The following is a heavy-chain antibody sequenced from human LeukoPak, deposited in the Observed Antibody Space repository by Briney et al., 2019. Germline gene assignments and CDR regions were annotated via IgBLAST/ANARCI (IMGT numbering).Heavy chain of an antibody. CDR3: ARAGRSGFDY. V-gene: IGHV4-34*01. CDR2: INHSGST. J-gene: IGHJ4*02. Sequence: SETLSLTCAVYGGSFSGYYWSWIRQPPGKGLEWIGEINHSGSTNYNPSLKSRVTISVDTSKNQFSLKLSSVTAADTAVYYCARAGRSGFDYWGQGTLVTVSS. CDR1: GGSFSGYY. D-gene: IGHD6-19*01.